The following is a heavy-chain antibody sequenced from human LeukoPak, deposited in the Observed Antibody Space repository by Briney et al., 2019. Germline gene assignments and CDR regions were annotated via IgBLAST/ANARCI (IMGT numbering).Heavy chain of an antibody. CDR2: ITSSSSST. J-gene: IGHJ4*02. CDR1: GFIFNGYN. V-gene: IGHV3-48*01. Sequence: GGSLRLSCATSGFIFNGYNMNWVRQAPGKGLEWISYITSSSSSTSYADSVKGRFSISRDNAKNSLYLQMKNLRAADTAVYYCAKDRAALVDIVATTPMQFWGQGTLVTVSS. D-gene: IGHD5-12*01. CDR3: AKDRAALVDIVATTPMQF.